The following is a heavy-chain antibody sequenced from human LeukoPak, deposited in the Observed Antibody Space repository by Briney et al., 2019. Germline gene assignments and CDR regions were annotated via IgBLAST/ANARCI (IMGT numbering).Heavy chain of an antibody. CDR3: ARGPRNDP. J-gene: IGHJ5*02. V-gene: IGHV1-8*01. CDR2: VNANSGNR. Sequence: ASVKLSCNTSGHPFTTSETNSLRQAAGQGLEWMGWVNANSGNRAYAQKFQGRDTMTKDNSISTAYLELSSLRSDDTAVYFCARGPRNDPWGQGTLVTVSS. D-gene: IGHD1-14*01. CDR1: GHPFTTSE.